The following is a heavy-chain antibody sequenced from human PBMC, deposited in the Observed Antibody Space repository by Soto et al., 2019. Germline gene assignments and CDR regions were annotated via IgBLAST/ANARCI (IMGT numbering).Heavy chain of an antibody. D-gene: IGHD6-13*01. CDR1: GYTFTSYG. J-gene: IGHJ3*02. CDR3: ATRIVAANLDAFDI. CDR2: ISAYNGNT. V-gene: IGHV1-18*04. Sequence: ASVKVSCKASGYTFTSYGISWVRQAPGQGLEWMGWISAYNGNTNYAQKLQGRVTMTTDTSTSTAYMEPRSLRSDDTAVYYCATRIVAANLDAFDIWGQGTMVTVSS.